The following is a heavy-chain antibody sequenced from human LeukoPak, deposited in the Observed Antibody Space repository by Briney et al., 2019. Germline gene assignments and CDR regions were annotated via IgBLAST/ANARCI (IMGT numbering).Heavy chain of an antibody. CDR2: ISGSGDST. D-gene: IGHD2-15*01. Sequence: GGSLRLSCAVSGFTFSSYGMHWVRQAPGKGLEWVSVISGSGDSTYHADSVKGRFTISRDNSKNMLSLQMNSLRADDTAVYYCAKAGGGSCYNPIDYWGRGTLVTVSS. CDR1: GFTFSSYG. CDR3: AKAGGGSCYNPIDY. V-gene: IGHV3-23*01. J-gene: IGHJ4*02.